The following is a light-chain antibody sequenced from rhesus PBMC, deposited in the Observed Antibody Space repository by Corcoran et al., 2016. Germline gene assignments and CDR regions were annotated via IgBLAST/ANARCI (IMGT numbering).Light chain of an antibody. Sequence: DIQMTQSPSSLSASVGDTVTITCRASQGFSSYLNWFQQKPGKAPKLLIYATSSLESGVPSRFSGSGSGTEFTLTISSLQPEDFAAYYCLQYNSYPYSCGQGTKVEIK. V-gene: IGKV1-28*02. CDR1: QGFSSY. CDR2: ATS. CDR3: LQYNSYPYS. J-gene: IGKJ2*01.